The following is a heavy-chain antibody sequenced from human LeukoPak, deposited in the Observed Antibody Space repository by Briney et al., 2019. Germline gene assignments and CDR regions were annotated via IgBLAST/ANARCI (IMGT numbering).Heavy chain of an antibody. CDR3: ARRRYYDSSGYLE. V-gene: IGHV4-39*01. Sequence: SETLSLTCTIFGDSVSRSDSYWDWIRQPPGEGLEWIGTIYYSGRTYYSPSLKSRVTLSVDMSNNQFSLTLSSVTAADTALYFCARRRYYDSSGYLEWGQGTLVTVSS. J-gene: IGHJ1*01. CDR2: IYYSGRT. CDR1: GDSVSRSDSY. D-gene: IGHD3-22*01.